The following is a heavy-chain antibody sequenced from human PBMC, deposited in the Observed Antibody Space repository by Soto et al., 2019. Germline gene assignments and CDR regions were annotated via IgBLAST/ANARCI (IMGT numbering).Heavy chain of an antibody. V-gene: IGHV3-33*01. CDR2: IWYDGSNK. CDR1: GFTFSSYG. Sequence: QVQLVESGGGVVQPGRSLRLSCAASGFTFSSYGMHWVRQAPGKGLEWVAVIWYDGSNKYYAASVKGRFTISRDNSKNTLYLQMNSLRAEDTAVYYCVVRDPTTNDYWGQGTLVTVSS. J-gene: IGHJ4*02. D-gene: IGHD3-10*01. CDR3: VVRDPTTNDY.